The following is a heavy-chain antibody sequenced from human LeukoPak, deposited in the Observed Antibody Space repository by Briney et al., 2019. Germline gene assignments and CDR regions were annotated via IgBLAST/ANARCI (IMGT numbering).Heavy chain of an antibody. J-gene: IGHJ4*02. CDR2: ISGSGGST. CDR1: GFTFSSYA. CDR3: AKDGNYYPLGNMVGYYFDY. D-gene: IGHD3-22*01. Sequence: GGSLRLSCAASGFTFSSYAMSWVRQAPGKGLEWVSAISGSGGSTYYAGSVKGRFTISRDNSKNTLYLQMNSLRAEDTAVYYCAKDGNYYPLGNMVGYYFDYWGQGTLVTVSS. V-gene: IGHV3-23*01.